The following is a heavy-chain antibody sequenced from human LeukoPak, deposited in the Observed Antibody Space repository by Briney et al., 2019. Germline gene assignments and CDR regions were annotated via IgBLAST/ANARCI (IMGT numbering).Heavy chain of an antibody. J-gene: IGHJ6*02. Sequence: LSLTCSVSGGSVSSSNYYWGWIRQPPGRGLEWVGRIRKKEANSYTTEYAASVKGRFTISRDDSKNSLFLQMNSLKTEDTAVYYCVRDRPMVRGSGDGYYYYGMDVWGQGTTVTVSS. V-gene: IGHV3-72*01. CDR1: GGSVSSSNYY. CDR2: IRKKEANSYTT. CDR3: VRDRPMVRGSGDGYYYYGMDV. D-gene: IGHD3-10*01.